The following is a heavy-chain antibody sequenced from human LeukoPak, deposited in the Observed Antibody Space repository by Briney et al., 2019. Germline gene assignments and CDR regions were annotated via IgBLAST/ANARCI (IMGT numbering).Heavy chain of an antibody. Sequence: GGSLRLSCAASGFTFSSYAMSWVRQAPGKGLEWVSAISGSGGSTYYADSVKGRFTISRDNSKNTLYLQMNSLRAEDTAVYYCVNHYDSSGYRTPAFDPWGQGTLVTVSS. CDR3: VNHYDSSGYRTPAFDP. CDR2: ISGSGGST. V-gene: IGHV3-23*01. J-gene: IGHJ5*02. CDR1: GFTFSSYA. D-gene: IGHD3-22*01.